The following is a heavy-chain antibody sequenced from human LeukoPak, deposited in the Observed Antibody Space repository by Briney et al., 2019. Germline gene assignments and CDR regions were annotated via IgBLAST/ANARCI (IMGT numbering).Heavy chain of an antibody. CDR3: ATYDVLTGFKY. CDR2: ISPLLGAS. CDR1: GGTFSDYV. V-gene: IGHV1-69*13. Sequence: SVKVSCKASGGTFSDYVISWVRQAPGQGLIWMGGISPLLGASKHTQNFHDRVTITADESTTTAYMELSDLRSADTAVYYCATYDVLTGFKYWGQGTLVTVSS. J-gene: IGHJ4*02. D-gene: IGHD3-9*01.